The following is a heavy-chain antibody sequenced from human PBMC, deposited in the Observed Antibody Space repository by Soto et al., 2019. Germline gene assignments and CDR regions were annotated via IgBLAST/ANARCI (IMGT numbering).Heavy chain of an antibody. J-gene: IGHJ3*02. CDR2: IKQDGSEK. V-gene: IGHV3-7*01. D-gene: IGHD5-12*01. Sequence: GGSLRLSCAASGFTFSSYWMSWVRQAPGKGLEWVANIKQDGSEKYYVDSVKGRFTISRDNAKNSLYLQMNSLRAEDTAVYYCARDRRRWLQLGDAFDIWGQGTMVTVSS. CDR1: GFTFSSYW. CDR3: ARDRRRWLQLGDAFDI.